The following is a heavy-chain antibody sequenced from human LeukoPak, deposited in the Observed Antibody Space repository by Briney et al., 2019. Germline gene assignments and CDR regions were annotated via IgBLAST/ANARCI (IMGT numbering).Heavy chain of an antibody. J-gene: IGHJ4*02. CDR2: ISAYNGNT. CDR1: GYTFTNFG. Sequence: ASVKVSCKASGYTFTNFGISWVRQAPGQGLEWMGWISAYNGNTNYAQRLQGRVTMTTDTSTCTAHMELRSLRSDDTAVYYCARDRDYGDYNTQDLFVYWGQGTLVTVSS. D-gene: IGHD4-17*01. CDR3: ARDRDYGDYNTQDLFVY. V-gene: IGHV1-18*01.